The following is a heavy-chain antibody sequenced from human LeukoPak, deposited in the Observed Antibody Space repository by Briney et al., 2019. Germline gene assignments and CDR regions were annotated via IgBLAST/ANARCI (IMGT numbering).Heavy chain of an antibody. V-gene: IGHV4-59*01. CDR1: GGSISSYY. D-gene: IGHD3-16*01. CDR2: IYYSGST. J-gene: IGHJ6*03. Sequence: SETLSLTCTVSGGSISSYYWSWIRQPPGKGLEWIGYIYYSGSTNYNPSLKSRVTISVDTSKNQFSLKLTSVTAADTAVYYCARETSQKGAHYMDVWGKGTTVTISS. CDR3: ARETSQKGAHYMDV.